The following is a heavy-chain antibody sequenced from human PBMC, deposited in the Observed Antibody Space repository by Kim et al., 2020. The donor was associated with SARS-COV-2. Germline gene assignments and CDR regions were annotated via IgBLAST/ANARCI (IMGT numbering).Heavy chain of an antibody. V-gene: IGHV3-30*07. Sequence: DSVKGRFTISRDNSRNTLNLQMNSLRAEDTGVYYCAREDLRWQQLTRALDIWGQGTMVTVSS. CDR3: AREDLRWQQLTRALDI. J-gene: IGHJ3*02. D-gene: IGHD6-13*01.